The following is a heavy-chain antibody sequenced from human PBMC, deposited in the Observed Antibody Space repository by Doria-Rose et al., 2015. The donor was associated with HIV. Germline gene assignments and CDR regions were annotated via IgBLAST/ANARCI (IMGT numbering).Heavy chain of an antibody. Sequence: VTLKESGPVLVKPTETLTLTCTVSGVSLSSPGMGVSWIRQPPGKALEWLANIFSDDERSYKTSLKSRLTIAMGTSRSQVVLTMTDMVPVDTATYYCARIKSSRWYHKYYFDFWGQGTLVIVSA. V-gene: IGHV2-26*01. J-gene: IGHJ4*02. CDR3: ARIKSSRWYHKYYFDF. CDR1: GVSLSSPGMG. CDR2: IFSDDER. D-gene: IGHD6-13*01.